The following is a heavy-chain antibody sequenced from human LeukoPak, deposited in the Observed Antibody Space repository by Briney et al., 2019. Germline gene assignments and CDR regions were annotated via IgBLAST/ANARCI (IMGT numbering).Heavy chain of an antibody. CDR1: GFTFSSYS. CDR3: ARDWGVIPAVIRYFDY. J-gene: IGHJ4*02. Sequence: PGGSQRLSCAASGFTFSSYSMNWVRQAPGKGLEWVSYISSSSSTIYYADSVKGRFTISRDNAKNSLHLQLNSLRAEDTAIYYCARDWGVIPAVIRYFDYWGQGTLVTVSS. D-gene: IGHD2-2*01. CDR2: ISSSSSTI. V-gene: IGHV3-48*04.